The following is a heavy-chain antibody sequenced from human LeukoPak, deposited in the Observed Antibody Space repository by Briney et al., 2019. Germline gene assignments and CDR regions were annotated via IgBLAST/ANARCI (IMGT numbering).Heavy chain of an antibody. V-gene: IGHV3-33*01. Sequence: PGRSLRLSCAASGFTFSSYGMNWVRQAPGKGLEWVAVIWYDGSNKYYADSVKGRFTISRDNSKNTLYLQMNSLRAEDTAVYYCARDPSSSGWYDYWGQGTLVTVSS. J-gene: IGHJ4*02. D-gene: IGHD6-19*01. CDR2: IWYDGSNK. CDR3: ARDPSSSGWYDY. CDR1: GFTFSSYG.